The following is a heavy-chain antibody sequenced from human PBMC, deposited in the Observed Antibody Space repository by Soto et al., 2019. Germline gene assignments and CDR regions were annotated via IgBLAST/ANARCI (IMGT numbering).Heavy chain of an antibody. V-gene: IGHV3-23*01. J-gene: IGHJ4*02. Sequence: EVQLLESGGGLVQPGGSLRPSLVSSGFSFSYYAITWVRQAPGKGLEWVSGISNRGDTTDYADSVKGRSTISRDNSKNMLFLQMNSLRVEDTAIYYCARDLNWNDGSHWGQGTLVTVSS. D-gene: IGHD1-1*01. CDR1: GFSFSYYA. CDR3: ARDLNWNDGSH. CDR2: ISNRGDTT.